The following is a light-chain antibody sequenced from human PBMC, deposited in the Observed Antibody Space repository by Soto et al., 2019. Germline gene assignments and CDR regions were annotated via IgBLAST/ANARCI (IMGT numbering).Light chain of an antibody. CDR1: QSVSSN. V-gene: IGKV3-15*01. CDR2: GAS. J-gene: IGKJ2*01. Sequence: EIVMTQSPATLSVSPGERATLSCRASQSVSSNLAWYQQKPGQAPRLLIYGASTRATGIPARFSGSGSGTECTLTISSLQSEDFAVYYCQQCNNWPLYTFGQGTKLEIK. CDR3: QQCNNWPLYT.